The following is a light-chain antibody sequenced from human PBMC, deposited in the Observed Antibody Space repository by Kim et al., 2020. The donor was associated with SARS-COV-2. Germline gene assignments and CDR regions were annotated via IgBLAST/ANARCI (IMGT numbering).Light chain of an antibody. CDR3: AAWDDSLNGVV. J-gene: IGLJ2*01. CDR2: YDD. Sequence: QRVTISFSGSSSNIGNNAVNWYQQLPGKAPKLVIYYDDLLPSGVSDRFSGSKSGTSASLAISGLQSEDEADYYCAAWDDSLNGVVFGGGTQLTVL. CDR1: SSNIGNNA. V-gene: IGLV1-36*01.